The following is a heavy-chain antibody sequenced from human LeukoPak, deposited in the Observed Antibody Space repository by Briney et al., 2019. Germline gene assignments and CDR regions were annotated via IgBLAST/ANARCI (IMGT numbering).Heavy chain of an antibody. CDR1: GFTFRSYW. CDR3: ARDVTGYVDY. CDR2: MKQDGSEK. J-gene: IGHJ4*02. Sequence: GGSLRLSCAASGFTFRSYWMSWVRQAPGKGLEWVASMKQDGSEKYYVDSVKGRFTISRDNAKSSLYLQMNSLRAEDTAVYYCARDVTGYVDYWGRGTLVTVSS. D-gene: IGHD1-1*01. V-gene: IGHV3-7*01.